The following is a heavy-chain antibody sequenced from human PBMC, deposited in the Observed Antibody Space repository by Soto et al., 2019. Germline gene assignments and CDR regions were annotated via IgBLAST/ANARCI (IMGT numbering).Heavy chain of an antibody. V-gene: IGHV4-39*01. J-gene: IGHJ6*02. Sequence: PSETLSLTCTVSGGSISSSSYYWGWIRQPPGKGLEWIGSIYYSGSTYYNPSLKSRVTISVDTSKNQFSLKLSSVTAADTAVYYCARLKYDFWSGYAGLPNYYYYGMDVWGQGTTVTVSS. D-gene: IGHD3-3*01. CDR2: IYYSGST. CDR1: GGSISSSSYY. CDR3: ARLKYDFWSGYAGLPNYYYYGMDV.